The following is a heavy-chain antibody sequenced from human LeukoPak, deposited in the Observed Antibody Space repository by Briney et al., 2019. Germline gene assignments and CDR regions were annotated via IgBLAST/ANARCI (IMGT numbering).Heavy chain of an antibody. J-gene: IGHJ4*02. Sequence: KPSETLSLTCTVSGGSISSYYWSWIRQPPGKGLEWIGYIYYSGSTNYNPSLKSRVTISVDTSKNQFSLKLRSVTAADTAVYYCARGRPLYDFWSGYQTTIDYWGQGTLVTVSS. D-gene: IGHD3-3*01. CDR1: GGSISSYY. CDR3: ARGRPLYDFWSGYQTTIDY. V-gene: IGHV4-59*01. CDR2: IYYSGST.